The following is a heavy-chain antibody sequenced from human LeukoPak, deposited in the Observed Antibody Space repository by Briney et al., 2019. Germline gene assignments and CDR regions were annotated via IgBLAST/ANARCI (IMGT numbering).Heavy chain of an antibody. Sequence: KTSETLSLTCTVSGDSISSGNYYWSWIRQPAGKGLEWIGRIYTSGSTNYNPSLKSRVTMSVDTSKNQFSLKLSSVTAADTAVYYCARQGSIVGATSFDYWGQGTLVTVSS. J-gene: IGHJ4*02. CDR2: IYTSGST. CDR3: ARQGSIVGATSFDY. V-gene: IGHV4-61*02. CDR1: GDSISSGNYY. D-gene: IGHD1-26*01.